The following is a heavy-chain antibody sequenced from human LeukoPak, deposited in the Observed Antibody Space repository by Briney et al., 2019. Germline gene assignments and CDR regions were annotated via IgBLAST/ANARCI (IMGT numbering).Heavy chain of an antibody. J-gene: IGHJ4*02. D-gene: IGHD6-19*01. V-gene: IGHV3-13*01. Sequence: GGSLRLSCAASGFTFSSYDMHWVRHAPGKGLEWVSGIGTAGDTYYPGSVKGRFTISRENAKNSLYLQMNSLRAVDTAVYYCTRGAGSSGWDPFDYWGQGTLVTVSS. CDR3: TRGAGSSGWDPFDY. CDR1: GFTFSSYD. CDR2: IGTAGDT.